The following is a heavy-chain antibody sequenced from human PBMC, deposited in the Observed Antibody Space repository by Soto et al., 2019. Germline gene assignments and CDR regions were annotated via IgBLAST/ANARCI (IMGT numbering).Heavy chain of an antibody. Sequence: PGGSLRLSCAASGFTFSSYAMSWVRQAPGKGLEWVSAISGSGGSTYYADSVKGRFTISRDNSKNTLYLQMNSLRAEDTAVYYCAKYGGRRRFLEWLLPHYYGMDVWGQGTTVTVSS. J-gene: IGHJ6*02. CDR1: GFTFSSYA. CDR3: AKYGGRRRFLEWLLPHYYGMDV. V-gene: IGHV3-23*01. D-gene: IGHD3-3*01. CDR2: ISGSGGST.